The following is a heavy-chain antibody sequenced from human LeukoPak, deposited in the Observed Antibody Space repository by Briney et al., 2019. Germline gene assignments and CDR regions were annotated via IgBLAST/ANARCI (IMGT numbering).Heavy chain of an antibody. J-gene: IGHJ4*02. CDR3: ARDLVATLSPGGDY. CDR2: IKQDGSEK. CDR1: GFIFSHYW. D-gene: IGHD5-12*01. Sequence: GGSLRLSCATSGFIFSHYWMSWVRQAPGKGLEWVANIKQDGSEKYYVDSVKGRFTVSRDNAKNSSYLQMNSLRAEDTAVYYCARDLVATLSPGGDYWGQGTLVTVSS. V-gene: IGHV3-7*01.